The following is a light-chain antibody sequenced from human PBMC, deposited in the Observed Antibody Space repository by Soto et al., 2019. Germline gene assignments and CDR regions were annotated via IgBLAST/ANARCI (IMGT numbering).Light chain of an antibody. CDR1: RPVVTQY. Sequence: EIVLTQSPDPLSLSPGERVTLSCRASRPVVTQYTAWDHKEPGQAPLLLLHDAVSRATGIPDRFKGSGSGACTDFTLFISRLDTEDCGVDDCEQDGRSSTFGPGTKVEVK. J-gene: IGKJ3*01. V-gene: IGKV3-20*01. CDR3: EQDGRSST. CDR2: DAV.